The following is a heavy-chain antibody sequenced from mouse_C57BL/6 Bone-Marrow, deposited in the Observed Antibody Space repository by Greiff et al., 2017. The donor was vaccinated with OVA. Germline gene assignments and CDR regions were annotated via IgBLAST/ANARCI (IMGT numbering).Heavy chain of an antibody. V-gene: IGHV1-9*01. Sequence: LEESGAELMKPGASVKLSCKATGYTFTGYWIEWVKQRPGHGLEWIGEILPGSGSTNYNEKFKGKATFTADTSSNTAYMQLSSLTTEDSAIYYCARSPAQERIFLWFAYWGQGTLVTVSA. D-gene: IGHD3-2*02. CDR1: GYTFTGYW. CDR3: ARSPAQERIFLWFAY. CDR2: ILPGSGST. J-gene: IGHJ3*01.